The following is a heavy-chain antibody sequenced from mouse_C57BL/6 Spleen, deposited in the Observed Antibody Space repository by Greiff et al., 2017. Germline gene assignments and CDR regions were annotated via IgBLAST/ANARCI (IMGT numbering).Heavy chain of an antibody. CDR2: ISYDDSN. J-gene: IGHJ4*01. V-gene: IGHV3-6*01. Sequence: EVKLVESGPGLVKPSQSLSLTCSVTGYSITSGYYWNWIRQFPGKKLEWMSYISYDDSNNYNPSLKNRIAITRDTSKHQIFLKVHSVTTEDTATYYCARDEGDYWGQGTSVTVSS. CDR1: GYSITSGYY. CDR3: ARDEGDY.